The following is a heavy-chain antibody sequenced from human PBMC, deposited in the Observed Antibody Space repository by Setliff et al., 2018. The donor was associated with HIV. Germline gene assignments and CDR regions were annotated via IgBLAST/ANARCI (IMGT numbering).Heavy chain of an antibody. CDR3: IRDRGKGGTYCPGY. CDR1: GFTFGDYA. CDR2: LRSQSYGGTT. V-gene: IGHV3-49*04. D-gene: IGHD1-26*01. Sequence: HPGGSLRLSCATSGFTFGDYAMSWVRQAPGKGLEWVAFLRSQSYGGTTEYAASVKGRFTISRDDSKSTAYLQMNSLKTDDTAVYYCIRDRGKGGTYCPGYWGQGTLVTVSS. J-gene: IGHJ4*02.